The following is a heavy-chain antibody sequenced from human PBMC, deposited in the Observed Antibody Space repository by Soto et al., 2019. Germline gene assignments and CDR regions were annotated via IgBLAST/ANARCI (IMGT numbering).Heavy chain of an antibody. CDR1: GFTFSSYG. V-gene: IGHV3-30*18. Sequence: QVQLVESGGGVVQPGRSLRLSCAASGFTFSSYGMHWVRQAPGKGLEWVAVISYDGSNKYYADSVKGRFTISRDNSKNTLYLQMNSLRAEDTAVYYCAKDRYYYDSSGYYSGDFQHWGQGTLVTVSS. CDR3: AKDRYYYDSSGYYSGDFQH. D-gene: IGHD3-22*01. J-gene: IGHJ1*01. CDR2: ISYDGSNK.